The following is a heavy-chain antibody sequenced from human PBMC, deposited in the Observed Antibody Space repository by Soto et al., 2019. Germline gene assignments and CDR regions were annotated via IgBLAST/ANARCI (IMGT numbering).Heavy chain of an antibody. V-gene: IGHV3-30-3*01. J-gene: IGHJ4*02. Sequence: VGSLRLSCAASGFTFSSYAMHWVRQAPGKGLEWVAVISYDGSNKYYADSVKGRFTISRDNSKNTLYLQMNSLRAEDTAVYYCARAYYDILTGPKYWGQGTLVTVSS. D-gene: IGHD3-9*01. CDR2: ISYDGSNK. CDR1: GFTFSSYA. CDR3: ARAYYDILTGPKY.